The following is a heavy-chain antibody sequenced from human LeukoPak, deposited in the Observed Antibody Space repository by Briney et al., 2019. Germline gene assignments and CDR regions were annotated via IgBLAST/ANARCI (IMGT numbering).Heavy chain of an antibody. D-gene: IGHD3-3*01. J-gene: IGHJ3*02. CDR3: ARSITIFGVVNLEDAFDI. CDR1: GYTFTGYY. CDR2: INPNSGGT. V-gene: IGHV1-2*02. Sequence: ASVKVSCKASGYTFTGYYMHWVRQAPGQGLEWMGWINPNSGGTNYAQKFQGRVTMTRDTSISTAYMELSSLRSEDMAVYYCARSITIFGVVNLEDAFDIWGQGTMVTVSS.